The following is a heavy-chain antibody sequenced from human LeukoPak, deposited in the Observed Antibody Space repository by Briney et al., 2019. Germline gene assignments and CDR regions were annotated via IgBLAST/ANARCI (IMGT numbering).Heavy chain of an antibody. CDR3: ATKHWLALPPDS. J-gene: IGHJ5*01. CDR2: INTGGTVT. Sequence: PGGSLRLSCAPSGFTFSKYWMLWVRQAPGKGLESVSRINTGGTVTTYADSVKGRFTVSRDNADNTMFLQMNSVRDEDTAVYYCATKHWLALPPDSWGQGTPVTVSS. V-gene: IGHV3-74*01. D-gene: IGHD6-19*01. CDR1: GFTFSKYW.